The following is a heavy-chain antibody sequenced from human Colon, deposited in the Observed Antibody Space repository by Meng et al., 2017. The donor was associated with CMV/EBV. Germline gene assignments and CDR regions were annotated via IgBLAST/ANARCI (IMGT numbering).Heavy chain of an antibody. CDR3: ASSSGWWRIDY. Sequence: VQLQESGPRLVTPSGTLSLTCAVSGRSVRNDYWWTWVRQAPGKGREWIGEVSQDGRTNSNPSLKSRLSMSVDKSKNQFSLNLRSVTAADTASYFRASSSGWWRIDYWGHGTLVTVSS. J-gene: IGHJ4*01. CDR2: VSQDGRT. V-gene: IGHV4-4*02. CDR1: GRSVRNDYW. D-gene: IGHD6-19*01.